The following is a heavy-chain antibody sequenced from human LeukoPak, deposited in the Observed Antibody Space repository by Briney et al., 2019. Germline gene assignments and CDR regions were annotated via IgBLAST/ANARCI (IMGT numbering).Heavy chain of an antibody. J-gene: IGHJ4*02. CDR2: IKQDGGQK. V-gene: IGHV3-7*03. Sequence: GGSLRLSCTASGFTFSGFWMSWVRQAPGRGLEWVASIKQDGGQKYYVDSVKGRFTLSRDNSKNTLYLQMNSLRAEDTAVYYCAKVIGYYYGSGINYWGQGTLVTVSS. D-gene: IGHD3-10*01. CDR1: GFTFSGFW. CDR3: AKVIGYYYGSGINY.